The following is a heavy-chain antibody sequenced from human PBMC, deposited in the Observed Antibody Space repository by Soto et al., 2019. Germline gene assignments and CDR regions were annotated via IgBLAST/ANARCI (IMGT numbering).Heavy chain of an antibody. V-gene: IGHV4-59*10. CDR3: ARTIIPATGWYFDC. CDR2: IHSSGST. CDR1: GGSFSGYY. D-gene: IGHD2-2*01. Sequence: PSETLSLTCAVYGGSFSGYYWSWIRQPPGKGLEWIGRIHSSGSTNYNPSLKSRVTMSVDTSKNQFSLKLSSVTAADTAVYYCARTIIPATGWYFDCWGQGTLVTVSS. J-gene: IGHJ4*02.